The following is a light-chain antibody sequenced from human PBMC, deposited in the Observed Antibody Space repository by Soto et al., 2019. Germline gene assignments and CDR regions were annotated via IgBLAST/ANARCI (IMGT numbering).Light chain of an antibody. CDR3: QHYDSLPIT. CDR1: QSVSSIY. Sequence: EVVVTQSPGTLSLSPGERATLSCRASQSVSSIYLAWYQQKPGQAPRLLIYGASTRATGIPARFSGSGSGTEFTLTISRLEPEDFAVFYCQHYDSLPITFGQGTRLEI. CDR2: GAS. J-gene: IGKJ5*01. V-gene: IGKV3-20*01.